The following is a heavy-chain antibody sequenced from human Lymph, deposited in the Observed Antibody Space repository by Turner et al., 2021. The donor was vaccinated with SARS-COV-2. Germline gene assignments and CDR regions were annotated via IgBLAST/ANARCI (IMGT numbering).Heavy chain of an antibody. CDR1: GLNVSSNY. CDR2: IYSGGST. CDR3: ARDNPHDAFDI. J-gene: IGHJ3*02. V-gene: IGHV3-53*02. Sequence: EVQLVETGSGLIQPGGSLRLSCAATGLNVSSNYMSWVRQAPGKGLEWVSVIYSGGSTFVADSVRGRFIISRDNPKNTLYLQMNSLRAEDTAVYYCARDNPHDAFDIWGQGTMVTVSS.